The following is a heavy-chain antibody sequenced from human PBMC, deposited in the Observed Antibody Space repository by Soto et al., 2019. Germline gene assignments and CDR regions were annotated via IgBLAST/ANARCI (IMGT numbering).Heavy chain of an antibody. J-gene: IGHJ6*02. CDR3: ARRKKDGSRSYYGMDV. Sequence: GESLKISCKTSGYSFTGYWINWVRHMPGKGLEWMGEIDPTDSTVNYSPSSQGHVTISVDKSNSTAFLQWSSLKASDTAMYYCARRKKDGSRSYYGMDVWGQGTTVTVSS. CDR2: IDPTDSTV. CDR1: GYSFTGYW. V-gene: IGHV5-10-1*01. D-gene: IGHD6-25*01.